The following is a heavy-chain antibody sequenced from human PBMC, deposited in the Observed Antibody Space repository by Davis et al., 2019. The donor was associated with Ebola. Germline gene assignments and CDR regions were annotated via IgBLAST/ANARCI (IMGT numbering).Heavy chain of an antibody. CDR1: GFTFSSYA. D-gene: IGHD6-13*01. V-gene: IGHV3-23*01. J-gene: IGHJ4*02. Sequence: GGSLRLSCAASGFTFSSYAMSWVRQAPGKGLEWVSAISGSGGSTYYADSVKGRFTISRDNSKNTLYLQMNSLRADDTAIYYCSKRIKAGAGAPSDYWGQGTLVTVSS. CDR2: ISGSGGST. CDR3: SKRIKAGAGAPSDY.